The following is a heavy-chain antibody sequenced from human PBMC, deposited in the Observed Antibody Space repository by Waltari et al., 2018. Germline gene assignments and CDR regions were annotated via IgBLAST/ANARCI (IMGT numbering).Heavy chain of an antibody. CDR3: ARTVTLFAGVVQGYYFDY. V-gene: IGHV1-69*11. Sequence: QAPLVQSGPEVKRTGSSVRVACKASGDPRSNNAISRVRQAPGQGLEWMGRISPVLGSVKSAEKFQGRVTLSADASSTTVYMELSSLRSEDTAVYYCARTVTLFAGVVQGYYFDYWGQGTLVTVSS. CDR1: GDPRSNNA. D-gene: IGHD2-15*01. CDR2: ISPVLGSV. J-gene: IGHJ4*02.